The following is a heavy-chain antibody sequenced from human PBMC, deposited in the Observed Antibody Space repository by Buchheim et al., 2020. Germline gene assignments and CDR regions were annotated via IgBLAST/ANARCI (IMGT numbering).Heavy chain of an antibody. CDR1: GGSISSYY. Sequence: QVQLQESGPGLVKPSETLFLTCTVSGGSISSYYWSWIRQPPGKGLEWIGYIYYSGSTNYNPSLKSRVTISVDTSKNQFSLKLSSVTAADAAVYYCARDRGYSYGPFDLGGRGTL. V-gene: IGHV4-59*01. D-gene: IGHD5-18*01. CDR3: ARDRGYSYGPFDL. CDR2: IYYSGST. J-gene: IGHJ2*01.